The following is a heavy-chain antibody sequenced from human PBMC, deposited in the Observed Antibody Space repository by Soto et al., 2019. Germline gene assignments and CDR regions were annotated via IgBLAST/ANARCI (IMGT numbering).Heavy chain of an antibody. CDR1: GASISSNY. V-gene: IGHV4-59*01. CDR2: IWDSGTS. Sequence: QMQLQESGPGLVKPSETLSLSCAVAGASISSNYWNWIRKPPGRGLEWIGFIWDSGTSNYNPSLKSRATISIDTSKNQFSRKLTSVTAADSAVYFWASYASGTYPFFDQWCRGTLVTVSS. J-gene: IGHJ4*02. D-gene: IGHD3-10*01. CDR3: ASYASGTYPFFDQ.